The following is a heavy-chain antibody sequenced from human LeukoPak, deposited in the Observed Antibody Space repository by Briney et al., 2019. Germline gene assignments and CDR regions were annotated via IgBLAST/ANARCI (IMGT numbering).Heavy chain of an antibody. D-gene: IGHD3-9*01. CDR2: ISGSGGST. CDR3: AKEDCDILTGYYNPAGYFQH. CDR1: GFTFSSYA. Sequence: PGGSLRLSCAASGFTFSSYAMSWVRQAPGKGLEWVSAISGSGGSTYYADSVKGRFTISRDNSKNTLYLQMNSLRAEDTAVYYCAKEDCDILTGYYNPAGYFQHWGQGTLVTVSS. V-gene: IGHV3-23*01. J-gene: IGHJ1*01.